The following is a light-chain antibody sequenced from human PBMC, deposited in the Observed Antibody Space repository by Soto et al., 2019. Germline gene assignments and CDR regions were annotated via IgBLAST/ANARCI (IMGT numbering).Light chain of an antibody. CDR3: QQYGSSRSYT. V-gene: IGKV3-20*01. CDR1: QSVSSSY. J-gene: IGKJ2*01. Sequence: EIVLTQSPGTLSLSPGERATLSCRASQSVSSSYLAWYQQKPGQAPRLLIYGASSRATDIPDRFSGSGSGTDFTLTISRLEPEDFAVYYCQQYGSSRSYTFGQGTKLEIK. CDR2: GAS.